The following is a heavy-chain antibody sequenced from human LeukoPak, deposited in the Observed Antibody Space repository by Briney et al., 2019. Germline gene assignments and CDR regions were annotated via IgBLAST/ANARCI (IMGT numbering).Heavy chain of an antibody. CDR1: GGSFSGYY. Sequence: PSETLSLTCAVYGGSFSGYYWSWIRQPPGKGLEWIGEINHSGSTNYNPSLKSRVTISVDTSKNQFSLKLSSVTAADTAVYYCARVYSYYYGSGTKRNWFDPWGQGTLVTVSS. J-gene: IGHJ5*02. D-gene: IGHD3-10*01. V-gene: IGHV4-34*01. CDR3: ARVYSYYYGSGTKRNWFDP. CDR2: INHSGST.